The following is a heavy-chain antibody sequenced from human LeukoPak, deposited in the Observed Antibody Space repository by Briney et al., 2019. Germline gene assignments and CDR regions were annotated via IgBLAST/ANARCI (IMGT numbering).Heavy chain of an antibody. V-gene: IGHV3-53*01. CDR2: IYSGGST. J-gene: IGHJ3*02. Sequence: PGGSLRLSCAASGFTVSSNYMSWVRQAPGKGLEWVSVIYSGGSTYYADSVKGRFTISRDNSKNTLYLQMNSLRAEDTAVYYCEVVAAGYDAFDIWGQGTMDTVSS. CDR1: GFTVSSNY. CDR3: EVVAAGYDAFDI. D-gene: IGHD2-15*01.